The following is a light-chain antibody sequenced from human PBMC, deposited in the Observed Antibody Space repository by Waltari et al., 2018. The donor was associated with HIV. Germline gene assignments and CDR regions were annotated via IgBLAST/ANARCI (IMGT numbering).Light chain of an antibody. J-gene: IGLJ1*01. CDR1: SSNIGNNY. Sequence: QSVLTQPPSVSAAPGQKVTISCSGSSSNIGNNYLSWYQQLPGTAPKLLIYDNNKRPSGIPDRFSGSKSGTSATLGITGLQTGDEADYYCGAWDSSLSAVVFGTGTKVTVL. CDR3: GAWDSSLSAVV. CDR2: DNN. V-gene: IGLV1-51*01.